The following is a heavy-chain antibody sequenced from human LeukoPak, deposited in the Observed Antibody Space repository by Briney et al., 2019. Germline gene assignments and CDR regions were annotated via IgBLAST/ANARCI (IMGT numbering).Heavy chain of an antibody. Sequence: SETLSLTCSVSGGSINLYYWSWIRQPPGKGLEWIGYISYTGGETNYNPSLKSRLTISVDTSKNQFSLMLTSVTAPDTAVYYCARQPAATAAFDIWAQGTMVTVSS. CDR1: GGSINLYY. CDR2: ISYTGGET. V-gene: IGHV4-59*08. CDR3: ARQPAATAAFDI. D-gene: IGHD5-18*01. J-gene: IGHJ3*02.